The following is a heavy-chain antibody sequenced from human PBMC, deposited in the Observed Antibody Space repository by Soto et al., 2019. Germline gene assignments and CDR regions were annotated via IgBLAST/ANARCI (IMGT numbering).Heavy chain of an antibody. CDR2: IYYSGST. D-gene: IGHD3-9*01. V-gene: IGHV4-61*01. Sequence: ASETLSLTCTVSGGSVSSGSYYWSWVRQPPGKGLEWIAYIYYSGSTNYNPSLKSRVTISVDRSKNQFSLKLNSVTAADTAVYYCARVLRYFDWLPQVEYYFDYWGQGTLVTVSS. CDR1: GGSVSSGSYY. CDR3: ARVLRYFDWLPQVEYYFDY. J-gene: IGHJ4*02.